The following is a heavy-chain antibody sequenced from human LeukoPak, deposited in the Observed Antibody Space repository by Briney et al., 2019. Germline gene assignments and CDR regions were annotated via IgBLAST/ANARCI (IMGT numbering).Heavy chain of an antibody. D-gene: IGHD4-11*01. Sequence: PGESLKISCKGSGYSFTSYWISRLRQMPGKGLEWMGRIDPSDSYTNYSPSFQGHVTISADKSISTAYLQWSSLKASDTAMYYFARTPAVTPDYWGQGTLVTVSS. J-gene: IGHJ4*02. CDR1: GYSFTSYW. CDR3: ARTPAVTPDY. CDR2: IDPSDSYT. V-gene: IGHV5-10-1*01.